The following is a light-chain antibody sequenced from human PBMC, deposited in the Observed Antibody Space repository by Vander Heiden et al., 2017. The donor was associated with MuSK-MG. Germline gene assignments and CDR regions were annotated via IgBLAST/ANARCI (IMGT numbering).Light chain of an antibody. CDR3: QQLNSYPYT. Sequence: IQLTQSPSSLSASVGDRVTITCRASQGISSYLAWYQQKPGRALKLLIYAASTLQSGVPSRFSGSGSGTDFTLTISSLQPEDFATYYCQQLNSYPYTFGPGTKVEIK. J-gene: IGKJ2*01. V-gene: IGKV1-9*01. CDR2: AAS. CDR1: QGISSY.